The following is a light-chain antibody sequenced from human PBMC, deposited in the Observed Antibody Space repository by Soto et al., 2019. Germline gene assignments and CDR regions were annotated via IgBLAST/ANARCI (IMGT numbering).Light chain of an antibody. V-gene: IGLV2-14*01. CDR3: SSYTSSSTQV. CDR1: SSDVGGYNC. J-gene: IGLJ1*01. Sequence: QSALTQPASVSGSPGQSITISCTGTSSDVGGYNCVSWYQQHPGKAPKLMIYDVSNRPSGVSNRFSGSKSGNTASLTISGLQAEDEADYYCSSYTSSSTQVFGTGTKVTVL. CDR2: DVS.